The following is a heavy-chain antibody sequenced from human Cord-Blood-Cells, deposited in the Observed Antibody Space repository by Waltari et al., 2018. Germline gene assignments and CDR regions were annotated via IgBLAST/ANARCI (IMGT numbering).Heavy chain of an antibody. CDR3: ARDGGSGSTSYYYYYGMDV. J-gene: IGHJ6*02. V-gene: IGHV1-69*01. Sequence: QVQLVQSGAEVKKPRSSVKVSCKASGGTFSSSSISWVRPAPGQGTEWMGGIIPIFGTANYAQKFQGRVTITADESTSTAYMELSSLRSEDTAVYYCARDGGSGSTSYYYYYGMDVWGQGTTVTVSS. D-gene: IGHD3-10*01. CDR2: IIPIFGTA. CDR1: GGTFSSSS.